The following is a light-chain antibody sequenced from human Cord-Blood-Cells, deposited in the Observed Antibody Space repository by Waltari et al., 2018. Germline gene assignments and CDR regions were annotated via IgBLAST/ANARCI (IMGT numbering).Light chain of an antibody. CDR1: TSDVGGYNQ. V-gene: IGLV2-14*01. CDR2: DVS. Sequence: QSALTHPASVSGSPGQSSTLPCPGTTSDVGGYNQVPTDQQPPGKAPKRMIYDVSNRPSGVSNRFSGSKSGNTASLTISWLQAEDEADYYCSSYTSSSTLDVVFGGGTKLTVL. J-gene: IGLJ2*01. CDR3: SSYTSSSTLDVV.